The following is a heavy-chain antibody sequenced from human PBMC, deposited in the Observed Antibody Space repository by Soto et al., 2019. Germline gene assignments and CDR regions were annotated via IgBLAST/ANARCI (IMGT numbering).Heavy chain of an antibody. CDR1: GYTFTTYG. CDR3: ARGRYGDY. D-gene: IGHD4-17*01. V-gene: IGHV1-18*01. Sequence: QVQLVQSGAEVKKPGSSVKASCQASGYTFTTYGISWVRQAPGQGLEWVGWISAYSGNTKYAQKLQGRVTVTTDPSTSTAYMEVRSLTSDDTAVYYCARGRYGDYWGQGTLVTTSS. CDR2: ISAYSGNT. J-gene: IGHJ4*02.